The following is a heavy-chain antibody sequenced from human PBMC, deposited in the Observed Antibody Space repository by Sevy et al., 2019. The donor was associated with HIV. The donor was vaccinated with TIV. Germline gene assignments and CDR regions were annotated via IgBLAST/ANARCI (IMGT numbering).Heavy chain of an antibody. J-gene: IGHJ3*02. CDR1: GGSINSDH. Sequence: SETLSLTCTVSGGSINSDHWNWIRQPPGKGLEWIGYVYYTGGTNYNPSLKNRVTISLDRTKNQFSLKLTSVTAEDTAVYYGARRNDFYIWGQGTMVTVSS. V-gene: IGHV4-59*08. CDR2: VYYTGGT. CDR3: ARRNDFYI.